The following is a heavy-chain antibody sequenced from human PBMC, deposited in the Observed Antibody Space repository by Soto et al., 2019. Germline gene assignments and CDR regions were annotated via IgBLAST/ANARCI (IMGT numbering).Heavy chain of an antibody. J-gene: IGHJ6*02. CDR3: ARAYGGFDNGLDV. CDR1: GDSIRSYY. D-gene: IGHD5-12*01. Sequence: LSLTCTVSGDSIRSYYWTWIRQPPGKGLVLIGYIYYSGSTRYNPSLKSRVTISVDMSKNQFSLKLSSVIAADTAVYYCARAYGGFDNGLDVWGQGTAVTVSS. CDR2: IYYSGST. V-gene: IGHV4-59*01.